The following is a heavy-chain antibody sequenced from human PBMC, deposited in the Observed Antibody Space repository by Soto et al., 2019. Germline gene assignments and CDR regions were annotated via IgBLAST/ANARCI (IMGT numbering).Heavy chain of an antibody. CDR1: GYTFTSYD. J-gene: IGHJ6*02. CDR3: TREGSAPYYYYGMDA. Sequence: ASVKVSCKASGYTFTSYDINWVRQATGQGLEWMGWMNTNNGNTNYAQNLQGRVIMTADTSTSTAYMELRSLRSDDTAIYYCTREGSAPYYYYGMDAWGQGTTVTVSS. V-gene: IGHV1-18*01. CDR2: MNTNNGNT. D-gene: IGHD3-10*01.